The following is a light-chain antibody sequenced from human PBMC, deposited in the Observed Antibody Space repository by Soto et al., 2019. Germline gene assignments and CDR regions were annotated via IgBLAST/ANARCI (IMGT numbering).Light chain of an antibody. Sequence: QSVLTQPASVSGSPGQSITISCIGTSSDVGSYDLVSWYQQHPDKAPKLLLFEVSKRPSGVSIRFSGSKSGNTASLTISGLQPEDEADYYCCSYATPRLFGGGTKLTVL. V-gene: IGLV2-23*02. CDR2: EVS. CDR1: SSDVGSYDL. CDR3: CSYATPRL. J-gene: IGLJ2*01.